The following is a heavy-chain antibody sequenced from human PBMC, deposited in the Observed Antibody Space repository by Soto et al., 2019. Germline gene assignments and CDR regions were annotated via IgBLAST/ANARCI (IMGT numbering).Heavy chain of an antibody. V-gene: IGHV3-23*01. CDR3: AKSASNDYYQYYMDV. J-gene: IGHJ6*03. D-gene: IGHD6-25*01. CDR2: ISGSDDST. CDR1: GFTFSNYA. Sequence: EVQLLESGGGLVQPGGSLRLSCAASGFTFSNYAMNWVRQAPGKGLEWVSGISGSDDSTYYADSVKGRFTISRDNSKNTLYLQMNSLRAEDTAKYFCAKSASNDYYQYYMDVWGKGTTVTVSS.